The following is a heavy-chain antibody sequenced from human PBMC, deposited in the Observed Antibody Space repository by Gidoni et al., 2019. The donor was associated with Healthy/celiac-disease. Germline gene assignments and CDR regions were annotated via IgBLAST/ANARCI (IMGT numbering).Heavy chain of an antibody. V-gene: IGHV4-34*01. D-gene: IGHD6-13*01. J-gene: IGHJ4*02. CDR3: ARSGVFGQQLVY. Sequence: QVQLQQWGAGLLKPSETLSLPCAVYGGSFSGYYWSWIRQPPGKGLEWIGEINHSGSTNYNPSLKSRVTISVDTSKNQFSLKLSSVTAADTAVYYCARSGVFGQQLVYWGQGTLVTVSS. CDR1: GGSFSGYY. CDR2: INHSGST.